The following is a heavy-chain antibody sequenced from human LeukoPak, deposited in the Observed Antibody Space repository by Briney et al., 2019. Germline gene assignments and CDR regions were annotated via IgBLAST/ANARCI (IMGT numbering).Heavy chain of an antibody. CDR2: IYYSGST. CDR3: ASLPGYYYYGMDV. J-gene: IGHJ6*02. V-gene: IGHV4-39*01. CDR1: GGSISSSSYY. Sequence: SETLSLTCTVSGGSISSSSYYWGWIRQPPGKGLEWIGSIYYSGSTYYNPSLKSRVTISVDTSKNQFSLKLSSVTAADTAVYYCASLPGYYYYGMDVWGQGTTVTVSS.